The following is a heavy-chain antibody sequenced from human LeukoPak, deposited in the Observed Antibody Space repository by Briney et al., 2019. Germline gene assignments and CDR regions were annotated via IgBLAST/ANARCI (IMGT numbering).Heavy chain of an antibody. D-gene: IGHD6-19*01. CDR3: ARDPATYSSGRWGGFDY. Sequence: GRSLRLSCAASGFTFSTYAVHWVRQAPGKGLEWVAVISYDGSNKYYTDSVKGRLTISRDNSKNTLYLQMNSLRAEDTAVYYCARDPATYSSGRWGGFDYWGQGTLVTVSS. CDR2: ISYDGSNK. CDR1: GFTFSTYA. V-gene: IGHV3-30-3*01. J-gene: IGHJ4*02.